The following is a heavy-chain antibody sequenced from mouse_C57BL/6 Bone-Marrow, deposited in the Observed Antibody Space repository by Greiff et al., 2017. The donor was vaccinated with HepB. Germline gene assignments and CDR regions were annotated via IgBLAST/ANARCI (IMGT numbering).Heavy chain of an antibody. CDR1: GYTFTDYY. Sequence: VQLQQSGPVLVKPGASVKMSCKASGYTFTDYYMNWVKQSHGKSLEWIGVINPYNGGTSYNQKFKGKATLTVDKSSSTAYMELNSLTSEDSAVYYCARSRGIYYDDDVDYWGQGTTLTVSS. CDR2: INPYNGGT. CDR3: ARSRGIYYDDDVDY. D-gene: IGHD2-4*01. J-gene: IGHJ2*01. V-gene: IGHV1-19*01.